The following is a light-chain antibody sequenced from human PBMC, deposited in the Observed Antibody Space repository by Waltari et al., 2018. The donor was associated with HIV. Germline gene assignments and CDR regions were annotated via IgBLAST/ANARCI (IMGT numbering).Light chain of an antibody. CDR1: SSNLGRND. CDR3: TACDDSLKNDV. V-gene: IGLV1-47*01. CDR2: RNN. Sequence: QSVLTQPPSASGTPGQRFAISCSGSSSNLGRNDVYWYQQVPGASPRLLHYRNNKPHAGVSDRVSGSESGASASLAISGLRSDDEADYYCTACDDSLKNDVFGTGTRVTVL. J-gene: IGLJ1*01.